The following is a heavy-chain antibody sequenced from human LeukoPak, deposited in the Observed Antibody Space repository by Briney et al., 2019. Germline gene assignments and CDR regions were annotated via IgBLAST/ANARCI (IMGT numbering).Heavy chain of an antibody. J-gene: IGHJ4*02. CDR1: GFTFSDYY. Sequence: PGGSLRLSCAASGFTFSDYYMSWIRQVPGKGLEWVSYISSSGSTIYYADSVKGRFTISRDNAKNSLYLQMNSLRAEDTAVYYCARDSSSWYTEHFDYWGQGTLVTVSS. CDR3: ARDSSSWYTEHFDY. CDR2: ISSSGSTI. V-gene: IGHV3-11*01. D-gene: IGHD6-13*01.